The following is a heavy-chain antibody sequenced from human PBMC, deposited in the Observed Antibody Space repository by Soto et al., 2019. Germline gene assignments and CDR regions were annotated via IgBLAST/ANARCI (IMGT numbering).Heavy chain of an antibody. CDR2: ISYTGRP. D-gene: IGHD6-13*01. CDR3: ARGGTYSDLLIRDRFDP. CDR1: GGSISNYY. J-gene: IGHJ5*02. V-gene: IGHV4-59*01. Sequence: QVQLQESGPGLVKPSETLSLTCTVSGGSISNYYWNWIRQPPGKGLEWIGYISYTGRPNYNPPLESRVTVSVDTSKNQFSLKLSSVTAADTAIYYCARGGTYSDLLIRDRFDPWGQGTLVTVSS.